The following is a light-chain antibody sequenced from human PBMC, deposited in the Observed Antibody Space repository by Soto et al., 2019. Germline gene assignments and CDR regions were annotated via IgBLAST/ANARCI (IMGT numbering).Light chain of an antibody. V-gene: IGLV2-14*01. CDR2: EVT. CDR3: CSYTTSTTSYV. J-gene: IGLJ1*01. Sequence: QSALTQPASVSGSPGQSITISCTGTSSYVGGYNYVSWYKQHAGKAPKLIIYEVTNRPSGVSSRFSGSKSGNTASLSISGLQAEDEADYYCCSYTTSTTSYVFGTGTKV. CDR1: SSYVGGYNY.